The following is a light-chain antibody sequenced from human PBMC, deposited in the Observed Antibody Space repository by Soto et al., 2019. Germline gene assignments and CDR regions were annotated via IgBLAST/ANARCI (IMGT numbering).Light chain of an antibody. CDR3: CSSAPESTYV. Sequence: QSALAQPASVSGSPGQSITISCTGTSDDVGAYNSVSWYQQLPHKAPQVILYKGTQRPSGVSSRFSGSTSGNAASLTISGLQADDEADYFCCSSAPESTYVFGTGPNVTVL. CDR2: KGT. J-gene: IGLJ1*01. CDR1: SDDVGAYNS. V-gene: IGLV2-23*01.